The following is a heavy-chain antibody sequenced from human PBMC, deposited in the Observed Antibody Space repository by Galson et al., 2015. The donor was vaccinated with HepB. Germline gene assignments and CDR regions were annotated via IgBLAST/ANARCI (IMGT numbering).Heavy chain of an antibody. J-gene: IGHJ3*02. D-gene: IGHD1-26*01. V-gene: IGHV3-23*01. CDR2: ISGSGGST. CDR3: ARDPRGTYGAFEI. Sequence: SLRLSCAASGFTSSRYVISWVRQAPGKGLEWVSAISGSGGSTYYADSVKGRFTISRDNSKSTLYLQMNSLRAEDTAVYYCARDPRGTYGAFEIWGQGTMVAVSS. CDR1: GFTSSRYV.